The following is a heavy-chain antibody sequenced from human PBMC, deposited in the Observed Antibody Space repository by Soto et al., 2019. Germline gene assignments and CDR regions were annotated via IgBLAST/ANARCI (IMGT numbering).Heavy chain of an antibody. CDR2: IKQDGSEK. V-gene: IGHV3-7*03. CDR3: AKDRPRRTSGYFFDY. J-gene: IGHJ4*02. Sequence: GGSLRVSWEASGLTFSSYWMTCVRQAPGKGLEWVANIKQDGSEKYYADSVKGRFTISRDNSKNTLYLQMNSLRAEDTAVYYCAKDRPRRTSGYFFDYWGQGTPVTVSS. D-gene: IGHD1-1*01. CDR1: GLTFSSYW.